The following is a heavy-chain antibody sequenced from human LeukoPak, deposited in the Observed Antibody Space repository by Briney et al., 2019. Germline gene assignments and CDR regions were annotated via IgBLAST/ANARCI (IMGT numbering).Heavy chain of an antibody. J-gene: IGHJ4*02. CDR1: GFTFSSYG. V-gene: IGHV3-30*18. Sequence: GGSLRLSCAASGFTFSSYGMHWVRQAPGKGLEWVAVISYDGSNKYYADSVKGRFTISRDNSKNTLYLQMNSLRAEDTAVYYCAKDAYYDSRRYFDYWGQGTLVTVSS. CDR3: AKDAYYDSRRYFDY. D-gene: IGHD3-10*01. CDR2: ISYDGSNK.